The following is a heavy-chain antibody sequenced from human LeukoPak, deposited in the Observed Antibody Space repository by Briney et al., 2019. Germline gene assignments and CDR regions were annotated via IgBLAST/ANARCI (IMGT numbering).Heavy chain of an antibody. CDR2: IYSRDSDT. V-gene: IGHV5-51*01. CDR1: GYSFTSYW. J-gene: IGHJ5*02. Sequence: GDSLKISCKGSGYSFTSYWIALVRQMPGQGLEGMGIIYSRDSDTKYHPSFQDQVSISTDKSISTAYLQWSSLQASDTAIYYCARSHSSTLTSFDTWGQGTLVTVSS. CDR3: ARSHSSTLTSFDT.